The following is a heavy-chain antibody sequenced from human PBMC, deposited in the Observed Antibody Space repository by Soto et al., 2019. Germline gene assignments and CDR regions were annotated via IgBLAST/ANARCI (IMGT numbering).Heavy chain of an antibody. CDR1: GFSFSNYN. Sequence: GVSLRLSCVASGFSFSNYNMNWVRKAPGKGLEWVSYITDSSDTVRYADSVRGRFTISRDNAESSLYLQMNSLRDEDTAVYFCASDFGHGYCLDYWGRETLVTISS. CDR2: ITDSSDTV. D-gene: IGHD3-3*01. J-gene: IGHJ4*01. V-gene: IGHV3-48*02. CDR3: ASDFGHGYCLDY.